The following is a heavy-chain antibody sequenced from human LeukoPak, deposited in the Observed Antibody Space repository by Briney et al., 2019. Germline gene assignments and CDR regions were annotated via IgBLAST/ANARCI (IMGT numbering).Heavy chain of an antibody. CDR2: IYYSGST. CDR3: ARVNVDDRNNYYYYMGV. J-gene: IGHJ6*03. Sequence: SETLSLTCTVSGGSISSYYWSWIRQPPGKGLEWIGYIYYSGSTNYNPSLKSRVTISVDTSKNQFSLKLSSVTAADTAVYYCARVNVDDRNNYYYYMGVWGKGTTVTISS. CDR1: GGSISSYY. D-gene: IGHD3-22*01. V-gene: IGHV4-59*01.